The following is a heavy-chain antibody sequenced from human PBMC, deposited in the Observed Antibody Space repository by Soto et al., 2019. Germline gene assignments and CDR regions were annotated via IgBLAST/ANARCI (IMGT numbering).Heavy chain of an antibody. Sequence: SETLSLTPALSRWPCNNFYWNLVPQPPGKGLEFIGSIYYSGSTNYSPPLRSRVTISVDTSKNQFSLNLSSVTAADTAVYYCARGSRSWPYYFEYWSQGALVTVSS. CDR1: RWPCNNFY. D-gene: IGHD6-13*01. CDR3: ARGSRSWPYYFEY. V-gene: IGHV4-59*01. J-gene: IGHJ4*02. CDR2: IYYSGST.